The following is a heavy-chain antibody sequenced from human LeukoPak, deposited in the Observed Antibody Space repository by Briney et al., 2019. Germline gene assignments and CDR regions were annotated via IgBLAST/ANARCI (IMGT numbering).Heavy chain of an antibody. D-gene: IGHD1-7*01. Sequence: PSETLSLTCAVYGGSFSGYYWSWTRQPPGKGLEWIGEINHSGSTNYNPSLKSRVTISVDTSKNQFSLKLSSVTAADTAVYYCARALEGTTGRFDYWGQGTLVTVSS. V-gene: IGHV4-34*01. CDR2: INHSGST. CDR1: GGSFSGYY. J-gene: IGHJ4*02. CDR3: ARALEGTTGRFDY.